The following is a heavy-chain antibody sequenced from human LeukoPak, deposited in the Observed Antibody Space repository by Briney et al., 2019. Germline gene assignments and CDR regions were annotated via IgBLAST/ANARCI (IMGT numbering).Heavy chain of an antibody. V-gene: IGHV4-39*07. D-gene: IGHD5-24*01. CDR2: IYYSGST. CDR1: GGSISTSTYY. J-gene: IGHJ4*02. Sequence: PSETLSLTCTVSGGSISTSTYYWGWIRQPPGKGLEWTASIYYSGSTYYNPSLKSRVTISVDTSKNQFSLKLSSVTAADTAVYYCARVGSRWLRYFDYWGQGTLVTVSS. CDR3: ARVGSRWLRYFDY.